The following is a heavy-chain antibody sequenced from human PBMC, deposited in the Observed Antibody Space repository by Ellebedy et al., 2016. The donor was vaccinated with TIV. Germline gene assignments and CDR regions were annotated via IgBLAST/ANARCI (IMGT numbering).Heavy chain of an antibody. Sequence: SETLSLXXVVYGGSFSGYYWSWIRQSPGKRLEWIGDINHRGSTSYSPSLQSRVTISVDTSKNQFSLGVTSVTAADTATYYCARKSTGESGRFDSWGKGTPVIVSS. CDR2: INHRGST. J-gene: IGHJ4*02. CDR3: ARKSTGESGRFDS. CDR1: GGSFSGYY. V-gene: IGHV4-34*01. D-gene: IGHD3-10*01.